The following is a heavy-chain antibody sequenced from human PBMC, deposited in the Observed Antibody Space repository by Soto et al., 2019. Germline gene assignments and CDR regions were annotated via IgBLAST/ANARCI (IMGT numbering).Heavy chain of an antibody. CDR2: IIPIFGTA. Sequence: SVKVSCKASGGTFSSYAISWVRQAPGQGLEWMGGIIPIFGTANYAQKFQGRVTITADESTSTDYMELSSLRSEDTAVYYCARVGNLYYDILTGYYDYWGQGTLVTVSS. CDR3: ARVGNLYYDILTGYYDY. CDR1: GGTFSSYA. J-gene: IGHJ4*02. V-gene: IGHV1-69*13. D-gene: IGHD3-9*01.